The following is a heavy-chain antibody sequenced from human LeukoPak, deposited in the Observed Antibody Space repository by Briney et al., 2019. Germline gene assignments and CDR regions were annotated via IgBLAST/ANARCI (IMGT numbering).Heavy chain of an antibody. V-gene: IGHV1-69*04. CDR3: ARDSSGYLDAFDI. J-gene: IGHJ3*02. CDR2: IIPMLGIA. D-gene: IGHD3-22*01. CDR1: GGTFSSNS. Sequence: SVKVSCKASGGTFSSNSISWVRQAPGQGLEWMGRIIPMLGIANYAQKFQGRVTITADKSTSTAYMELSSLRSEDTAVYYCARDSSGYLDAFDIWGQGTMVTVSS.